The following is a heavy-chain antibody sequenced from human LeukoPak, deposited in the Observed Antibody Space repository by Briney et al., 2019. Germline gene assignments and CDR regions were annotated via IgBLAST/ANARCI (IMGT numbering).Heavy chain of an antibody. CDR2: ISGSGETT. CDR1: GFTFSSYV. Sequence: GGSLRLSCAASGFTFSSYVMNWVRQAPGKGLEWVSAISGSGETTYYADSVKGRFTVSRDNSKNTLYVQMDSLRAEDTAVYYCAKRGYTYGGHFDYWGQGALVTVSS. D-gene: IGHD5-18*01. CDR3: AKRGYTYGGHFDY. J-gene: IGHJ4*02. V-gene: IGHV3-23*01.